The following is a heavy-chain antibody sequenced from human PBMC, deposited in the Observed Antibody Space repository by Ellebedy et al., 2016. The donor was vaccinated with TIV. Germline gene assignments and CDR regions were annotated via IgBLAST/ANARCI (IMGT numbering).Heavy chain of an antibody. J-gene: IGHJ6*03. V-gene: IGHV3-30*18. CDR2: ISYDGSNK. Sequence: GESLKISXAASGFIFSGYGMHWVRQAPGKGLEWVAVISYDGSNKYYADSVKGRFTISRDNSKNTLYLQMNSLRAEDTAVYYCAKGLRFLEWLSYNMDVWGKGTTVTVSS. CDR3: AKGLRFLEWLSYNMDV. D-gene: IGHD3-3*01. CDR1: GFIFSGYG.